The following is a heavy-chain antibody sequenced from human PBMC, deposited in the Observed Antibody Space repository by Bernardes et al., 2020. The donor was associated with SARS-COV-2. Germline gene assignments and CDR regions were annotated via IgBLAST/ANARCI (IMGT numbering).Heavy chain of an antibody. J-gene: IGHJ4*02. CDR2: SGAGT. CDR1: GFTFTSYV. D-gene: IGHD1-26*01. Sequence: AGSLSLSCTASGFTFTSYVMSWVRQAPGKGLEWVSGSGAGTYHADSVKGRFTMSRDSFKNTVYLQMNSLRVEDTAVYYCVKDHSVGTLGYFDSWGQGTLVTVFS. CDR3: VKDHSVGTLGYFDS. V-gene: IGHV3-23*01.